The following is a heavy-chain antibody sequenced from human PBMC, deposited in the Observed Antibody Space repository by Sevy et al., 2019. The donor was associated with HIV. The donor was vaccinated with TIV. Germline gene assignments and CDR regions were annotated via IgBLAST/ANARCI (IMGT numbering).Heavy chain of an antibody. CDR3: AKWSGDYPLYYCDF. CDR1: GSTFKNHG. D-gene: IGHD2-21*02. CDR2: IRSDDTAV. V-gene: IGHV3-30*02. J-gene: IGHJ4*02. Sequence: GGSLRLSCEVSGSTFKNHGMHWVRQAPGKGPEWLAAIRSDDTAVDYAASVKGRFTISRDIFKNTLYLQMNSLRVEDTAVYYCAKWSGDYPLYYCDFWGQGTLVTVSS.